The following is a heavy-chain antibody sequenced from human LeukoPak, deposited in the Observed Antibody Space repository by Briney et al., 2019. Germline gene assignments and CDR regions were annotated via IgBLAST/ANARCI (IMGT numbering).Heavy chain of an antibody. J-gene: IGHJ4*02. CDR2: ISSSSSYI. V-gene: IGHV3-21*01. Sequence: AGSLRLSCAASGFTFSSYSMNWVRQAPGKGLEWVSSISSSSSYIYYADSVKGRFTISRDNAKNSLYLQMNSLRAEDTAVYYCARTVAGLQLKYYFDYWGQGSLVTVSS. D-gene: IGHD5-18*01. CDR1: GFTFSSYS. CDR3: ARTVAGLQLKYYFDY.